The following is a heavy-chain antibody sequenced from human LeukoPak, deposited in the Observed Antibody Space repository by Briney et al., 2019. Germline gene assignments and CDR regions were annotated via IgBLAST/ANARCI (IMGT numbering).Heavy chain of an antibody. D-gene: IGHD6-13*01. CDR2: ISAHNGNT. Sequence: GASVKVSCKASGYTFTSYGISWVRQAPGQGLEWMGWISAHNGNTNYAQKLQGRVTMTTDTSTSTAYMELRSLRSDDTAVYYCARAPRYSSSRTPFDYWGQGTLVTVSS. CDR1: GYTFTSYG. V-gene: IGHV1-18*01. J-gene: IGHJ4*02. CDR3: ARAPRYSSSRTPFDY.